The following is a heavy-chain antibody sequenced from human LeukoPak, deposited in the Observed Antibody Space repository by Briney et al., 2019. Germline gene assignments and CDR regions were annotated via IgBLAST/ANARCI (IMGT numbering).Heavy chain of an antibody. J-gene: IGHJ6*03. V-gene: IGHV1-46*01. CDR3: AREDGDYHEHYYYYYYMDV. Sequence: ASVKVSCKASGYTFTTYNIHWVRQAPGQGLEWMGIINPSGGSTSYAQKFQGRVTLTRDMSTRTVYMELSSLRSEDTAVYYCAREDGDYHEHYYYYYYMDVWGKGTTVTVSS. CDR1: GYTFTTYN. D-gene: IGHD4-17*01. CDR2: INPSGGST.